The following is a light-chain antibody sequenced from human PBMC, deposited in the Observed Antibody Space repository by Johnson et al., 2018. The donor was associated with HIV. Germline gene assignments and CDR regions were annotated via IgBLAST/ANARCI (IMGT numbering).Light chain of an antibody. Sequence: QSVLTQPSSVSAAPGQKVTISCSGSSSNIGNTYVSWYQQLPGTAPKLLIYENSKRPSGIPDRFSGSQSGTSATLGITGLQTGDEADYYCGTWDTSLTAYVFGTGTKVTVL. CDR1: SSNIGNTY. V-gene: IGLV1-51*02. CDR3: GTWDTSLTAYV. CDR2: ENS. J-gene: IGLJ1*01.